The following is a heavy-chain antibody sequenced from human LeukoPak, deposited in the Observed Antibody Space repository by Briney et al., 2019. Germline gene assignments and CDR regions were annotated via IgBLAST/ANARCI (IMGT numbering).Heavy chain of an antibody. J-gene: IGHJ1*01. CDR2: IKSDGST. CDR3: ARAPSEIGGYYPEYFRH. CDR1: GFTFSSYW. Sequence: PGGSLRLSCAASGFTFSSYWMHWVRQAPGKGLVWVSLIKSDGSTNYADSVKGRFTISGDNAKNTVSLQMNSLRAEDTGVYYCARAPSEIGGYYPEYFRHWGQGTLVTVSS. D-gene: IGHD3-22*01. V-gene: IGHV3-74*01.